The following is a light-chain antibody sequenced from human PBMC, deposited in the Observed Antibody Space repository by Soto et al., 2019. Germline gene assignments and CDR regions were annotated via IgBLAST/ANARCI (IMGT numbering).Light chain of an antibody. CDR3: CSYAGSYTYVV. V-gene: IGLV1-44*01. CDR1: SSNIGSNT. J-gene: IGLJ2*01. Sequence: QSVLTQPPSASGTPGQRVTISCSGSSSNIGSNTVNWYQQLPGTAPKLLIYSNNQRPSGVPDRFSGSKSGTSASLAISGLQSEDEADYYCCSYAGSYTYVVFGGGTKVTVL. CDR2: SNN.